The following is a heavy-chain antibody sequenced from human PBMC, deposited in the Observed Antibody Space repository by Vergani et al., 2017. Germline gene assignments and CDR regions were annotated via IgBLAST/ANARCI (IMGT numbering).Heavy chain of an antibody. J-gene: IGHJ6*02. CDR3: ARLGGLCSHDKDYYYYGMDV. Sequence: QVQRVQSGAEVRKPGASVKVSCKASGYTFTDFYMHWVRQAPGQGLEWMGWINPNTGGTNYALKFQGRVTMTRDTSSSTAYMELSRLRSDDTAVYSCARLGGLCSHDKDYYYYGMDVWCQGTTVTVSS. V-gene: IGHV1-2*02. D-gene: IGHD3-22*01. CDR2: INPNTGGT. CDR1: GYTFTDFY.